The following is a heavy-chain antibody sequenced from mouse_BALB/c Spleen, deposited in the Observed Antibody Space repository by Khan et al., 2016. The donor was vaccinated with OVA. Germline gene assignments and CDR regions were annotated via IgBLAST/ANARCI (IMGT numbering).Heavy chain of an antibody. D-gene: IGHD2-12*01. CDR2: IWSDGST. CDR1: GFSLTNYG. V-gene: IGHV2-6-1*01. CDR3: ARQPYYPYNIMDY. J-gene: IGHJ4*01. Sequence: QVQLKESGPGLVAPSQSLSITCTISGFSLTNYGVHWVRQPPGKGLEWLVVIWSDGSTTYNSALKSRLTISKANSKSQVFLKMDSLQTDDTALYFCARQPYYPYNIMDYWGQGTSVTVSS.